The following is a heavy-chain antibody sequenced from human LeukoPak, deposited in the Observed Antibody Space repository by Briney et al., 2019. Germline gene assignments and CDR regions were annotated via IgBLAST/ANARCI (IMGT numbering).Heavy chain of an antibody. CDR1: GGSFSGYH. CDR3: ARGLRQLWFSSYWYFDL. Sequence: PSETLSLTCAVYGGSFSGYHWSWIRQPPGKGLEWIGEINHSGSTNYNPSLKSRVTISVDTSKNQFSLKLSSVTAADTAVYYCARGLRQLWFSSYWYFDLWGRGTLVTVSS. V-gene: IGHV4-34*01. CDR2: INHSGST. J-gene: IGHJ2*01. D-gene: IGHD5-18*01.